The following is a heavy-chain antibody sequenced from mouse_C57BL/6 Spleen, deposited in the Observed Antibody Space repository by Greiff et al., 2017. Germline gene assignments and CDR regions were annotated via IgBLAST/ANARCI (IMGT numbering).Heavy chain of an antibody. CDR2: IYPGSGST. CDR1: GYTFTSYW. CDR3: ARGYYGSSRYWYFDD. J-gene: IGHJ1*03. Sequence: QVQLQQPGAELVKPGASVKMSCKASGYTFTSYWITWVQQRPGQGLEWIGDIYPGSGSTNYNEKFKSKATLTVATSSSTAYMQLSSLTSEDSAVYYGARGYYGSSRYWYFDDWGTGTTVTVSS. V-gene: IGHV1-55*01. D-gene: IGHD1-1*01.